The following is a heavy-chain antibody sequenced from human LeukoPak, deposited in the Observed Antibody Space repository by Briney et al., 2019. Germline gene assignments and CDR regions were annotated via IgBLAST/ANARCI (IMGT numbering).Heavy chain of an antibody. V-gene: IGHV3-66*01. Sequence: GGSLRPSCAASGFTVSSYYMSWVRQAPGKGLEWVSVIYSGGSTYYADSVKGRFTISRDNSKNTLYLQMNSLRAEDTAVYYCARDFPPDGVYCSGGSCYHDYWGQGTLVTVSS. D-gene: IGHD2-15*01. J-gene: IGHJ4*02. CDR1: GFTVSSYY. CDR2: IYSGGST. CDR3: ARDFPPDGVYCSGGSCYHDY.